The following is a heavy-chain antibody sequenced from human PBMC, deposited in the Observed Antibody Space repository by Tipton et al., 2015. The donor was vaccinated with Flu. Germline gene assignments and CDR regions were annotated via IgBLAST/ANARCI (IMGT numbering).Heavy chain of an antibody. CDR1: GFTFSSSW. Sequence: SLRLSCAASGFTFSSSWMAWVRQAPGKGLEWVASIMQDGSEKNYVDSVKGRFTISRDDAQNSVYLQMNSLRSEDTAVYYCARDRVGRYYFYGMDVWGQGTSVTVS. CDR3: ARDRVGRYYFYGMDV. CDR2: IMQDGSEK. J-gene: IGHJ6*02. V-gene: IGHV3-7*01. D-gene: IGHD1-26*01.